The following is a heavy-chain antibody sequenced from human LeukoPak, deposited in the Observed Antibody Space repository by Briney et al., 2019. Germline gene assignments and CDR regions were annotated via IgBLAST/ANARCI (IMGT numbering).Heavy chain of an antibody. CDR3: ARAINYYGSGSHGPDY. CDR1: GYTFTSYY. D-gene: IGHD3-10*01. J-gene: IGHJ4*02. V-gene: IGHV1-46*01. Sequence: GASVKVSCKASGYTFTSYYMHWVRQAPGQGLEWMGIINPSGGSTSCAQKFQGRVTMTRDTSTSTVYMELSSLRSEDTAVYYCARAINYYGSGSHGPDYWGQGTLVTVSS. CDR2: INPSGGST.